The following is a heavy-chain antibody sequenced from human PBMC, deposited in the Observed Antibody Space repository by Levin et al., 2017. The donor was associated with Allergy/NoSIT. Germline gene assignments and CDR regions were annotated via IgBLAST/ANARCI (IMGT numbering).Heavy chain of an antibody. CDR2: IRDSGSDT. V-gene: IGHV3-23*01. CDR1: GFTFSSYA. CDR3: AKVPTSGNYYYFDF. J-gene: IGHJ4*02. Sequence: LSLTCAASGFTFSSYAMSWVRPAPGKGLEWVSAIRDSGSDTYYPDSVKGRFTISRDNSENTLFLQMNSLRADDTAVYYCAKVPTSGNYYYFDFWGQGTLVTVSS. D-gene: IGHD1-26*01.